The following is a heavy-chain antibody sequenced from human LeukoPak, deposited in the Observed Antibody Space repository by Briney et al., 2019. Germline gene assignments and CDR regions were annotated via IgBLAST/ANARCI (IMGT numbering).Heavy chain of an antibody. Sequence: GGSLRLSCAASGVTFSSYRMSWVRQAPGKGLEWVANIKQDGSEKDYVDSVKGRFTISRDNAKNSLYLQMNSLRAEDTAVYYCARSMVRGVLYYYYGMDVWGKGTTVTVSS. D-gene: IGHD3-10*01. CDR2: IKQDGSEK. CDR1: GVTFSSYR. CDR3: ARSMVRGVLYYYYGMDV. J-gene: IGHJ6*04. V-gene: IGHV3-7*03.